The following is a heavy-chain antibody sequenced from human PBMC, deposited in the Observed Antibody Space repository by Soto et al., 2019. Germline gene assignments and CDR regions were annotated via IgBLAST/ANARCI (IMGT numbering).Heavy chain of an antibody. D-gene: IGHD3-3*01. CDR1: GGSFSGYY. CDR2: INHSGST. Sequence: SETLSLTCAVYGGSFSGYYWSWIRQPPGKGLEWIGEINHSGSTNYNPSLKSRVTISVDTSKNQFSLKLSSVTAADTAVYYCARGQGITIFGVVTTTGMDVWGQGTTVTVSS. V-gene: IGHV4-34*01. CDR3: ARGQGITIFGVVTTTGMDV. J-gene: IGHJ6*02.